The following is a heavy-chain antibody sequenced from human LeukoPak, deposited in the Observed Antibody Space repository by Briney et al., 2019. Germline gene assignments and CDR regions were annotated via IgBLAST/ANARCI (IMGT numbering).Heavy chain of an antibody. CDR3: ARHLAGDSLYRHFDY. V-gene: IGHV3-7*04. CDR2: IKQDGSET. D-gene: IGHD5/OR15-5a*01. Sequence: GGSLRLSCTASTIXFSNSWMSWVRQAPGKGLEWVANIKQDGSETNYVDSVKGRFTISRDNAKNSLFLQMNGLRGEDTAIYYCARHLAGDSLYRHFDYWGQGTLVTVSS. J-gene: IGHJ4*02. CDR1: TIXFSNSW.